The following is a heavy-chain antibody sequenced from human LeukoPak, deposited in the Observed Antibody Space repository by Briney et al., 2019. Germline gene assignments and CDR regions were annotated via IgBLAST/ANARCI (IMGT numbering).Heavy chain of an antibody. CDR2: IIPILGIA. CDR1: GGTFSSYA. J-gene: IGHJ5*02. Sequence: EASVKVSCKASGGTFSSYAISWVRQAPGQGLEWMGRIIPILGIANYAQKFQGRVTITADKSTSTAYMELRNLKSDDTAIYYCARDGLAGNWLGPWGQGTLVIVSS. D-gene: IGHD3-3*02. CDR3: ARDGLAGNWLGP. V-gene: IGHV1-69*04.